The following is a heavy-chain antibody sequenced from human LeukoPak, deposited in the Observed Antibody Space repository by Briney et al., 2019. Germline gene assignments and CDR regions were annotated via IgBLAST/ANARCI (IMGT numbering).Heavy chain of an antibody. V-gene: IGHV1-8*01. J-gene: IGHJ2*01. CDR2: MSPKSGNT. D-gene: IGHD3-22*01. Sequence: GASVTVSCKASGYTFISYDIDWVRQATGQGLEWMGWMSPKSGNTDYAQKFQGRVTITADESTSTAYMELSSLRSEDTAVYYCVCSGYYPGRWYFDLWGRGTLVTVSS. CDR1: GYTFISYD. CDR3: VCSGYYPGRWYFDL.